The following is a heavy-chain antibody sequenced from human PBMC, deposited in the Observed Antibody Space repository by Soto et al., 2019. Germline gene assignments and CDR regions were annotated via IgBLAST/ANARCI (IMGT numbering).Heavy chain of an antibody. V-gene: IGHV3-13*05. CDR1: GFTFSNFD. D-gene: IGHD2-2*02. Sequence: GGSLRLSCATSGFTFSNFDMHWVRQVPGKGLEWVSAIGAARDPYYLGSVKGRFTISRENAKNSVHLQMNDLRAGDSAVYYCARAYTGRLPRRADYYYAMDVWGQGTTVTVSS. CDR3: ARAYTGRLPRRADYYYAMDV. CDR2: IGAARDP. J-gene: IGHJ6*02.